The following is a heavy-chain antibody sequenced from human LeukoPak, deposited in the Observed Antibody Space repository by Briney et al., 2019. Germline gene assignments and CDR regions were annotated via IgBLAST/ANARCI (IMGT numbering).Heavy chain of an antibody. Sequence: GGSLRLSCAASGFAFSSYAMHWVRQPPGKGREWVAVISYEGSNKYYAGSVKGRFTISRDTSKNWLYLQMTTLTAEDTAVYYCARGRVNDYPYWGQGTLVTVSS. CDR2: ISYEGSNK. D-gene: IGHD1-1*01. V-gene: IGHV3-30*04. CDR3: ARGRVNDYPY. CDR1: GFAFSSYA. J-gene: IGHJ4*02.